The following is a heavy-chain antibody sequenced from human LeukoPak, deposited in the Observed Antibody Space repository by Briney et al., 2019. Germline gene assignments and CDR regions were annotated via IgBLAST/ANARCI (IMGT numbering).Heavy chain of an antibody. CDR1: GFTLRNAW. CDR2: IKSKTVGWTT. CDR3: ITDQVLVAGQWLTGLPY. D-gene: IGHD6-19*01. J-gene: IGHJ4*02. V-gene: IGHV3-15*01. Sequence: GGPLRLPCAASGFTLRNAWMSGGPQAPGRGVEGVGGIKSKTVGWTTDYAAPVKGRFTISRDDSKNTLYLQMNSLKTEDTAVYYCITDQVLVAGQWLTGLPYWGQGTLVTVSS.